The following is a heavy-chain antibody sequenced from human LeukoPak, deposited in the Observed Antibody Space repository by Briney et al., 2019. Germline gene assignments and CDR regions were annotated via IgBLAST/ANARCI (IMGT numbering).Heavy chain of an antibody. CDR2: MNPNSGNT. Sequence: APVKVSCKASGYTFTSYDINWVRQATGQGLEWMGWMNPNSGNTGYAQKFQGRVTMTRNTSISTAYMELSSLRSEDTAVYYCARGDSYDYVWGSWGRYYYYYYGMDVWGQGTTVTVSS. J-gene: IGHJ6*02. D-gene: IGHD3-16*01. CDR3: ARGDSYDYVWGSWGRYYYYYYGMDV. V-gene: IGHV1-8*01. CDR1: GYTFTSYD.